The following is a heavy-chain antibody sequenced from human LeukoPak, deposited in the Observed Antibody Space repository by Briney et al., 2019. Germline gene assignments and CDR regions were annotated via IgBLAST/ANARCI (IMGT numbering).Heavy chain of an antibody. V-gene: IGHV4-39*01. CDR2: IYSSGST. D-gene: IGHD4-17*01. CDR1: GGSISSSSYY. Sequence: SETLSLTCSVAGGSISSSSYYWGWIRQPPGKGLEWIGSIYSSGSTYYNPSLKSRVTISLDTSKSQFSLKLNSVTAADTAVYYCVRQGGPVTNYFDYWGQGTLVTVSS. CDR3: VRQGGPVTNYFDY. J-gene: IGHJ4*02.